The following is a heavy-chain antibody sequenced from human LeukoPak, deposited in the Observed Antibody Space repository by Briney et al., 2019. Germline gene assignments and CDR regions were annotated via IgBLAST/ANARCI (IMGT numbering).Heavy chain of an antibody. Sequence: GDLRPPSAASGFTFSSYAMSWVRQAPEKGLEGVSAISGSGGSTYYADSVKGRFTISRDNSKNTLYLQMNSLRAEDTAVYYCAKDRSGRQQLVTSFDYWGQGTLVTVSS. V-gene: IGHV3-23*01. CDR3: AKDRSGRQQLVTSFDY. CDR1: GFTFSSYA. CDR2: ISGSGGST. J-gene: IGHJ4*02. D-gene: IGHD6-13*01.